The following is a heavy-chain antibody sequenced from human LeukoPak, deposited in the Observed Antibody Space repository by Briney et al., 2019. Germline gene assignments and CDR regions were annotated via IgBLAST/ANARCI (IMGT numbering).Heavy chain of an antibody. CDR3: ARSPSFMAFDI. CDR1: DGSISSGGYY. J-gene: IGHJ3*02. CDR2: IYHSGST. Sequence: KPSQTLSLTCTVSDGSISSGGYYWSWIRQPPGKGLEWIGYIYHSGSTNYNPSLKSRVTISVDKSKNQFSLKLSSVTAADTAVYYRARSPSFMAFDIWGQGTMVTVSS. V-gene: IGHV4-30-2*01. D-gene: IGHD3-3*02.